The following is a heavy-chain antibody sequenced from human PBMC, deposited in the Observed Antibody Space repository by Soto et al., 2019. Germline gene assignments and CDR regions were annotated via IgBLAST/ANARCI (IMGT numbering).Heavy chain of an antibody. CDR2: IYWDDDK. CDR1: GFSLSTSGVG. CDR3: AHSWYCSGGSFYYTYYFDY. V-gene: IGHV2-5*05. D-gene: IGHD2-15*01. J-gene: IGHJ4*02. Sequence: QITLKESGPTLVKPTQTLTLTCTFSGFSLSTSGVGVGWIRQPPGKALEWLAIIYWDDDKRYGPSLKSRLTITKETYKNQVLLTMTNMDAEDTATYYCAHSWYCSGGSFYYTYYFDYWGQGTLVTVSS.